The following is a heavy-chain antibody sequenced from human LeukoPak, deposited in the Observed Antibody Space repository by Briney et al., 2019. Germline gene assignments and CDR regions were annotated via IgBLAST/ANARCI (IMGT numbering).Heavy chain of an antibody. CDR3: ATRTGSYCSGGSCYGLEAFDI. J-gene: IGHJ3*02. D-gene: IGHD2-15*01. V-gene: IGHV1-24*01. CDR2: FDPEDGET. CDR1: GYTLTELS. Sequence: GASVKVSCKVSGYTLTELSMHWVRQAPGKGLEWMGGFDPEDGETIYAQKFQGRVTMTEDTSTDTAYTELSSLRSEDTAVYYCATRTGSYCSGGSCYGLEAFDIGGQGTMVTVPS.